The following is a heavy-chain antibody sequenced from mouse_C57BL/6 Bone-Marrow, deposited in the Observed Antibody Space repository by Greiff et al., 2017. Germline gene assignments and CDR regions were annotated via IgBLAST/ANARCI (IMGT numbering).Heavy chain of an antibody. CDR2: IRNKANGYTT. V-gene: IGHV7-3*01. CDR3: ARSSTGDDY. Sequence: DVMLVESGGGLVQPGGSLSLSCAASGFTFTAYYMSWVRQPPGKALEWLGFIRNKANGYTTEYSASVKGRFTISRDNSQSILYLQMNALRAEDSATYYCARSSTGDDYWGQGTTLTVSS. CDR1: GFTFTAYY. D-gene: IGHD4-1*02. J-gene: IGHJ2*01.